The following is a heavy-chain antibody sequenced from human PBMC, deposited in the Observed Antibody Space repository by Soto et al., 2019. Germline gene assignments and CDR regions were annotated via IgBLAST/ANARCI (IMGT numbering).Heavy chain of an antibody. CDR1: GGSISSGDYY. CDR3: ARSMYYSDGSNYSPFDY. CDR2: IYYTGST. J-gene: IGHJ4*02. D-gene: IGHD3-22*01. V-gene: IGHV4-61*08. Sequence: SETLSLTCTVSGGSISSGDYYWSWIRQPPGKGLEWIGYIYYTGSTNYNPSLKSRVTISIDASKNQFSLRLSSVTAADTAVYYCARSMYYSDGSNYSPFDYWGQGTLVTVSS.